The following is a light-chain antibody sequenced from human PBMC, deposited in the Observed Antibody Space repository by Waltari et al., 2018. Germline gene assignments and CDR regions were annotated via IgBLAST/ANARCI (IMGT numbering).Light chain of an antibody. CDR2: DTS. J-gene: IGKJ4*01. V-gene: IGKV3-11*01. Sequence: EVVLTQSPATLSLSPGEGATLSCRASQSVSNSLAWYQQKPGQPPRLLISDTSNRASGIPARFSASESVTDFTHSITSLEPEDFAVYYCQQRNIWPLTFGGGTKVEIK. CDR3: QQRNIWPLT. CDR1: QSVSNS.